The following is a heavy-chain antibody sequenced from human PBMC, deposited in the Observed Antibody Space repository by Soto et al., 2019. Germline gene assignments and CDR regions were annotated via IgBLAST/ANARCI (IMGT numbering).Heavy chain of an antibody. Sequence: QVQLQQWGAGLLKPSESLSLNCAVNGGSLSGYYWSWIRKPPGKGLEWIGEIKDGGSTNYSPSLRGRATLSSDTSNNQFSLRLNSVTAADTGVYYCARGQEGVVATHWDQGALVTVSS. CDR3: ARGQEGVVATH. V-gene: IGHV4-34*01. CDR1: GGSLSGYY. CDR2: IKDGGST. D-gene: IGHD5-12*01. J-gene: IGHJ4*02.